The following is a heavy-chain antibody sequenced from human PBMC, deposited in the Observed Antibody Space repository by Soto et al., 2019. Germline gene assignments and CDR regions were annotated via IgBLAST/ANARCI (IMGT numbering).Heavy chain of an antibody. V-gene: IGHV4-30-4*01. J-gene: IGHJ4*02. CDR3: ARGPSGDKVDY. Sequence: QVQLQESGPGLVKPSETLSLTCTVSGGSISNVNDCWSWIRQSPDKGLEWIGRIYDGGSTYNNPSLKXRLTVSXXTSKNQFSLKLSSVSVADTAVYYCARGPSGDKVDYWGQGILVTVSS. CDR2: IYDGGST. D-gene: IGHD7-27*01. CDR1: GGSISNVNDC.